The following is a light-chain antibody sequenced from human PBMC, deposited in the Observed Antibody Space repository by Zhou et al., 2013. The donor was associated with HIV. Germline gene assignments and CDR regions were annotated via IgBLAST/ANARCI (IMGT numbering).Light chain of an antibody. CDR1: QGISNS. V-gene: IGKV1-9*01. J-gene: IGKJ5*01. CDR3: QQLQSYPIT. CDR2: SAS. Sequence: DIQLTQSPSSLSASVGDRVTITCRATQGISNSLAWYQQKPGKAPKLLIYSASTLQTGVRSGFSGGRSGTHFTLTINSLLPEDAATYFCQQLQSYPITFGQGTRLEIK.